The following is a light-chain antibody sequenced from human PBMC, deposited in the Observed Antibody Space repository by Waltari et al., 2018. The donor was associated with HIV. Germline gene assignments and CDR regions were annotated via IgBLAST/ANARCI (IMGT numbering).Light chain of an antibody. J-gene: IGLJ1*01. V-gene: IGLV2-14*03. Sequence: QSALTQPASVSGSPGQSLTIPRPGTSSDVGAYDYVPWYQQHPGKAPKLMIYDVNNRPSGVSHRFSGSKSATTASLTISGLQAEDEADYYCSSYTTSSTYVFGTGTKVTVL. CDR2: DVN. CDR1: SSDVGAYDY. CDR3: SSYTTSSTYV.